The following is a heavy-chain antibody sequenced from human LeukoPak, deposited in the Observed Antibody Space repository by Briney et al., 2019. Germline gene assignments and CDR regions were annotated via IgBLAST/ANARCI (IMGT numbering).Heavy chain of an antibody. V-gene: IGHV1-69*05. CDR2: IIPIFGTA. J-gene: IGHJ6*03. CDR1: GYTFTSYA. Sequence: SVKVSCKASGYTFTSYAISWVRQAPGQGLEWMGGIIPIFGTANYAQKFQGRVTITTDESTSTAYMELSSLRSEDTAVYYCAGAEGIAVARLRFDYYYYMDVWGKGTTVTVSS. D-gene: IGHD6-19*01. CDR3: AGAEGIAVARLRFDYYYYMDV.